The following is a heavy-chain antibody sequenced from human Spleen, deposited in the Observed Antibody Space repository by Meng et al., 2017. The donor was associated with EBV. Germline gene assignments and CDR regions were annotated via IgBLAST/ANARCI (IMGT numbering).Heavy chain of an antibody. CDR1: GYSFSSYS. CDR3: ARGGATYPRY. V-gene: IGHV1-18*01. D-gene: IGHD4/OR15-4a*01. J-gene: IGHJ4*02. CDR2: INGYNGNT. Sequence: QDQVVQFGPGMKKAGAYVRVSCKASGYSFSSYSITWVRQAPGQGPEWMGWINGYNGNTNYEQRFQDRVTMTTDTSTSTAYMELKSLRSDDTAVYYCARGGATYPRYWGQGALVTVSS.